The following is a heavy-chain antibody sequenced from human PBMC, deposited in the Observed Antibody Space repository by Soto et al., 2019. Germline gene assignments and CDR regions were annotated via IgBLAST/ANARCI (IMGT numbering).Heavy chain of an antibody. Sequence: ASVKVSYKASGYTFTIYGISWVRQAPGQGLEWMGWISAYNGNTNYAQKLQGRVTMTTDTSTSTAYMELRSLRSDDTAVYYCARLGSGGAWSGYSDYWGQGTLVTVSS. V-gene: IGHV1-18*01. D-gene: IGHD3-3*01. CDR1: GYTFTIYG. CDR3: ARLGSGGAWSGYSDY. CDR2: ISAYNGNT. J-gene: IGHJ4*02.